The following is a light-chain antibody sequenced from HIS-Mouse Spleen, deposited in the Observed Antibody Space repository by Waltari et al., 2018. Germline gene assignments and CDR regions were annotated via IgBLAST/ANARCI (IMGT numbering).Light chain of an antibody. CDR3: QVWDSSSDHYV. CDR2: DDS. J-gene: IGLJ1*01. CDR1: NLGSKS. V-gene: IGLV3-21*03. Sequence: SYVLTQPPSVSVAPGKTARITCRGNNLGSKSVHWYQQKPGQAPVLVFYDDSDRPSGLPERFSGSNSGNTATLTISRVEAGDEADYYCQVWDSSSDHYVFGTGTKVTVL.